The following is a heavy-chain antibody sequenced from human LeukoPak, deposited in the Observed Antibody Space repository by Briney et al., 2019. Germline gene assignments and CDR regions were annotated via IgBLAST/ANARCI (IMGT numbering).Heavy chain of an antibody. D-gene: IGHD4-17*01. CDR3: ARDVFGYGDYGDYYYYYGMDV. CDR1: GFTFSSYS. CDR2: ISSSSSYI. J-gene: IGHJ6*02. Sequence: GGSLRLSCAASGFTFSSYSMNWVRQAPGKGLEWVSSISSSSSYIYYADSVKGRFTISRDNAKNSLYLQMNSLRAEDTAVYYCARDVFGYGDYGDYYYYYGMDVWGQGTTVTVSS. V-gene: IGHV3-21*01.